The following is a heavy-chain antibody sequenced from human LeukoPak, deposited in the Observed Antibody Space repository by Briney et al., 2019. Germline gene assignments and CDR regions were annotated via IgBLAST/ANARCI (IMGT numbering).Heavy chain of an antibody. CDR2: ISSTSTTI. D-gene: IGHD2-15*01. CDR3: ARDVYCSGGSCSDY. J-gene: IGHJ4*02. CDR1: GFIFSSYG. Sequence: GGSLRLSCAASGFIFSSYGMNWVRQAPGKGLEWLSYISSTSTTIYYADSVKGRFTISRDNARNSLYLQMNSLRAEDTAVYYCARDVYCSGGSCSDYWGQGTLVTVSS. V-gene: IGHV3-48*04.